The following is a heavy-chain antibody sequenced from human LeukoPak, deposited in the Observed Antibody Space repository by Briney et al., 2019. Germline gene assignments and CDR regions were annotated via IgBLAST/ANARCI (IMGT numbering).Heavy chain of an antibody. CDR3: ARWYYYGSGSYIDY. CDR2: ISSSSYI. Sequence: PGGSLRLSCAASGFPFSSYSMNWVRQAPGKGLEWVSCISSSSYIYYADSVKGRFTISRDNAKNSLYLQMNSLSAEDTAVYYCARWYYYGSGSYIDYWGQGTLVTVSS. CDR1: GFPFSSYS. D-gene: IGHD3-10*01. V-gene: IGHV3-21*01. J-gene: IGHJ4*02.